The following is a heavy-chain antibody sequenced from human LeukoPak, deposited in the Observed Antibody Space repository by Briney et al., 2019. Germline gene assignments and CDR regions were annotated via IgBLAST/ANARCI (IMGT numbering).Heavy chain of an antibody. CDR2: IYYSRTT. J-gene: IGHJ5*02. V-gene: IGHV4-59*01. D-gene: IGHD1-7*01. CDR3: ARAGYNWNYPRLNWFDP. Sequence: LEXXXXIYYSRTTNYNPSLKSRVTISVETSKNQFSLKLSSVTAADTAVYYCARAGYNWNYPRLNWFDPWGQGTLVTVSS.